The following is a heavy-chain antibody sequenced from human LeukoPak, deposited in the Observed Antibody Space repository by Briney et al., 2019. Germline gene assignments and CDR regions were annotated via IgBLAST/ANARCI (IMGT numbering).Heavy chain of an antibody. V-gene: IGHV3-11*01. CDR1: GFTFNDYY. J-gene: IGHJ4*02. CDR3: ARDRGGRGYTYGQPLDY. D-gene: IGHD5-18*01. CDR2: VSGSSSPI. Sequence: GGSLRLSCAASGFTFNDYYMSWIRQAPGKGLECVLYVSGSSSPIYYADSVKGRFTISRDNAENSLFLQMNSLRAEDTAVYYCARDRGGRGYTYGQPLDYWGRGTLVTVSS.